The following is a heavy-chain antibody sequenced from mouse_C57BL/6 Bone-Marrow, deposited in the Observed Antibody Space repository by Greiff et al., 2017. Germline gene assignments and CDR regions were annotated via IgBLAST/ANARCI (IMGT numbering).Heavy chain of an antibody. J-gene: IGHJ4*01. CDR3: ARSYEYDDYTMDF. D-gene: IGHD2-4*01. CDR1: GYTFTNYW. V-gene: IGHV1-64*01. Sequence: QVQLQQPGAELVKPGASVKLSCKASGYTFTNYWMHWVKQRPGPGLEWIGMMHPNGGSPDYNEKFKSEATLTVDKASRTAYMELSSLTSADSAVYYCARSYEYDDYTMDFGGQGTSVTVSS. CDR2: MHPNGGSP.